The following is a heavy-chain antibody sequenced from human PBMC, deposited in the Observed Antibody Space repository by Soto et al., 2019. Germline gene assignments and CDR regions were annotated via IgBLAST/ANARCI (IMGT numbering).Heavy chain of an antibody. D-gene: IGHD3-10*02. J-gene: IGHJ4*01. CDR1: GFTISECS. CDR3: VRDRDLYRDMFHADL. CDR2: ITIRTGNV. V-gene: IGHV3-48*02. Sequence: GASLRLSCKTSGFTISECSLNWVRQTPGKGLEWLAYITIRTGNVLYADSVRGRFTISADNAENSVILQMNSLRDEDSAVYFCVRDRDLYRDMFHADLWGQGT.